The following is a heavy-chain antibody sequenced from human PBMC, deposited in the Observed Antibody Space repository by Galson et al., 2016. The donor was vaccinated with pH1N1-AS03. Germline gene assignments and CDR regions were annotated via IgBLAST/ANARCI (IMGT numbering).Heavy chain of an antibody. CDR2: IKQDGSEK. D-gene: IGHD3-3*01. CDR1: GFTFSDYW. V-gene: IGHV3-7*03. Sequence: SLRLSCAASGFTFSDYWMTWVRQAPGKGLQWVANIKQDGSEKYYVDSVKGRFTISRDNAKKSLYLQINSLRAEDTAVYYCAKGKDFWSGYPDDPFDIWGQGTMVTVSS. J-gene: IGHJ3*02. CDR3: AKGKDFWSGYPDDPFDI.